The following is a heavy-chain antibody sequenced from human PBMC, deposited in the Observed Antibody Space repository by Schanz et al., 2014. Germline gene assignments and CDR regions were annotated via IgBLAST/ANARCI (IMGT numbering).Heavy chain of an antibody. CDR3: ARRDNYLSAFDI. CDR1: GASISGSSDY. CDR2: IYYTGTT. V-gene: IGHV4-39*01. D-gene: IGHD4-4*01. Sequence: QLQLQESGPGLVKPSETLSLTCTVSGASISGSSDYWGWIRQSPGKGLEWIGNIYYTGTTYYNPPLKSRVSIPVDTSKNQVSLNLTSVTAADTAVFYCARRDNYLSAFDIWGQGTMVTVSS. J-gene: IGHJ3*02.